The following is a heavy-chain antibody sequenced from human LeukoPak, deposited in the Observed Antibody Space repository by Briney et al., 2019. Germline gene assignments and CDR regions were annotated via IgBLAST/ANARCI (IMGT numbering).Heavy chain of an antibody. CDR2: FSGGGGRT. J-gene: IGHJ5*01. CDR3: AKGRGSDRDGFNFSGFRSAMPFPDS. CDR1: EFTFSNFS. Sequence: GGSLDPPCAAPEFTFSNFSMAWSARAPGKGRKWVQGFSGGGGRTTSPNSVKGRFTISRDNSKNTLSLQMNSLRAEDTALYYCAKGRGSDRDGFNFSGFRSAMPFPDSWGQGTLVTVSS. V-gene: IGHV3-23*01. D-gene: IGHD5-24*01.